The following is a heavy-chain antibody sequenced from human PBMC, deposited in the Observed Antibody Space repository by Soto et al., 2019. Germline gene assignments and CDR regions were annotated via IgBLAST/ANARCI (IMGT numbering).Heavy chain of an antibody. V-gene: IGHV1-2*02. J-gene: IGHJ4*02. D-gene: IGHD2-2*01. CDR1: GYTFTGYY. CDR2: INPSSGGT. CDR3: ARVSVGNIVVVPAAASFDY. Sequence: ASVKVSCKVSGYTFTGYYMHWVRQAPGQGLEWMGWINPSSGGTNYAQKFQGRVTMTRDTSISTAYMELSRLRSDDTAVYYCARVSVGNIVVVPAAASFDYWGQGTLVTVSS.